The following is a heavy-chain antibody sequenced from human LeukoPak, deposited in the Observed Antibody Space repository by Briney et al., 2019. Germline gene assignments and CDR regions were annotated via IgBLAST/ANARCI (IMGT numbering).Heavy chain of an antibody. V-gene: IGHV1-69*13. D-gene: IGHD3-22*01. CDR2: IIPIFGTA. CDR3: AREKLDSSVVPYY. CDR1: GGTFSSYA. J-gene: IGHJ4*02. Sequence: ASVKVSCKASGGTFSSYAISWVRQAPGQGLEWMGGIIPIFGTANYAQKFQGRVTITADESTSTAYMELSSLRSEDTAVYYCAREKLDSSVVPYYWGQGTLVTVSS.